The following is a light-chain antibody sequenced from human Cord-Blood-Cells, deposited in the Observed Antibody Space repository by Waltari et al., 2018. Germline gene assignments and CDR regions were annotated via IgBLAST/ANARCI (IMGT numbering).Light chain of an antibody. CDR2: AAA. J-gene: IGKJ2*03. Sequence: DIQMTQSTSSPSASVGDRFISPCRASQGIRNDLGWYQQKAGKAPKRLIYAAASWQSGVPSSFSCSGSGTELTLTISSLQPEDFATYYCLQHNSYPYSFGHGTKLEI. CDR1: QGIRND. CDR3: LQHNSYPYS. V-gene: IGKV1-17*01.